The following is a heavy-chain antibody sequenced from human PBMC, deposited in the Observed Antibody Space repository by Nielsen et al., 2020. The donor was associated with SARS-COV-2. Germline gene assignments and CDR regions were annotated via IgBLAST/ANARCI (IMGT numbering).Heavy chain of an antibody. J-gene: IGHJ4*02. V-gene: IGHV1-18*01. CDR2: ISAYNGNT. Sequence: WVRQAPGQGLEWMGWISAYNGNTNYAQKLQGRVTMTTDTSTSTAYMELRSLRSDDTAVYYCARTLEWELLYFDYWGQGTLVTVSS. CDR3: ARTLEWELLYFDY. D-gene: IGHD1-26*01.